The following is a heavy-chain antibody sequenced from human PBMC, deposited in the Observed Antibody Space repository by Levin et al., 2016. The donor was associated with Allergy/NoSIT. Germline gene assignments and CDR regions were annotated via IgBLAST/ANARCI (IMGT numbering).Heavy chain of an antibody. Sequence: WIRQPPGKALEWLALIDWDDDKYYSTSLKTRLTISKDTSKNQVVLTMTNMDPVDTATYYCARTLIPVYYYDSSGFDYWGQGTLVTVSS. V-gene: IGHV2-70*01. D-gene: IGHD3-22*01. CDR3: ARTLIPVYYYDSSGFDY. CDR2: IDWDDDK. J-gene: IGHJ4*02.